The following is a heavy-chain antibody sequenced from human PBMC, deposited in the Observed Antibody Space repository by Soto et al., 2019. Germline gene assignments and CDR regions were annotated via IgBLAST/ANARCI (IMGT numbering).Heavy chain of an antibody. J-gene: IGHJ4*02. D-gene: IGHD3-3*01. CDR1: GGSISSSSYY. V-gene: IGHV4-39*01. CDR3: AMARTSRSRITTYDRDY. CDR2: IYYSGST. Sequence: SETLSLTCTVSGGSISSSSYYWGWIRQPPGKGLEWIGSIYYSGSTYYNPSLKSRVTISVDTSKNQFSLKLSSVTAADTAVYYCAMARTSRSRITTYDRDYWGQGTLVTVSS.